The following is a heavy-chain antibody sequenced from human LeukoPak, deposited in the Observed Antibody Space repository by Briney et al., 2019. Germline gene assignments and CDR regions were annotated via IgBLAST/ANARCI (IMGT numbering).Heavy chain of an antibody. CDR3: TTGTVSAPWTFY. CDR1: GFTFSSYG. D-gene: IGHD3/OR15-3a*01. V-gene: IGHV3-15*01. CDR2: IKSKTDGGTT. J-gene: IGHJ4*02. Sequence: GGSLRLSCAASGFTFSSYGMHWVRQAPGKGLEWVGRIKSKTDGGTTDYAAPVKGRFTISRDDSKNTLYLQMNSLQTEDTAVYYCTTGTVSAPWTFYWGQGTLVTVSS.